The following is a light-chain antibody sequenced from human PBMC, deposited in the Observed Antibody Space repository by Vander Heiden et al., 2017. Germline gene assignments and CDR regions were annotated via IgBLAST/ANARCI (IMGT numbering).Light chain of an antibody. V-gene: IGLV2-14*01. J-gene: IGLJ2*01. Sequence: QSALTPPASVSGSPGQSLTISCTATSSDVGGYHYVSWYQQHPGKAPKLMIYEVSNRPSGVSNRFSGSKSGNTAALTISGLQAEDEADYYCSSYTSSSTDVVFGGGTKLTVL. CDR1: SSDVGGYHY. CDR2: EVS. CDR3: SSYTSSSTDVV.